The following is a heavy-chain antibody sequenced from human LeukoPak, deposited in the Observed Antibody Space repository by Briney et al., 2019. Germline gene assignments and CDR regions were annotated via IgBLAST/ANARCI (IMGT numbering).Heavy chain of an antibody. Sequence: NPSETLSLTCAVYGGSFSGYYWSWIRQPPGKGLEWIGSIYYSGSTYYNPSLKSRVTISVDTSKNQFSLKLSSVTAADTAMYYCARRWGTYDILTGYYRDQDAFDIWGQGTMVTVSS. D-gene: IGHD3-9*01. CDR2: IYYSGST. CDR3: ARRWGTYDILTGYYRDQDAFDI. V-gene: IGHV4-34*01. J-gene: IGHJ3*02. CDR1: GGSFSGYY.